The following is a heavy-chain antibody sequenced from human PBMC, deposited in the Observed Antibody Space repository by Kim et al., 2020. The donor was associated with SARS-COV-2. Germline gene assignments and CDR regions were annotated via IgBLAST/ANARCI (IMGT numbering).Heavy chain of an antibody. J-gene: IGHJ5*02. CDR3: ARSPPVEDWNYFLDP. D-gene: IGHD1-7*01. Sequence: ASVKVSCKASGYTFTSYYMHWVRQAPGQGLEWMGIINPSGGSTSYAQKFQGRVTMTRDTSTSTVYMELSSLRSEDTAVYYCARSPPVEDWNYFLDPWGQGTLVTVSS. CDR1: GYTFTSYY. V-gene: IGHV1-46*01. CDR2: INPSGGST.